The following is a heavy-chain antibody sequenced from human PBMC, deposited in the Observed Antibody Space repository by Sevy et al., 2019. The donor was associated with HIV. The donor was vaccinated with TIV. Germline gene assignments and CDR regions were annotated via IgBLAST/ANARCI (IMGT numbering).Heavy chain of an antibody. V-gene: IGHV3-30*18. CDR1: GFTFSSYG. CDR2: ISYDGSNK. CDR3: AKVIHDSSGYYHLQGGWVPYYYYGMDV. J-gene: IGHJ6*02. D-gene: IGHD3-22*01. Sequence: GGSLRLSCAASGFTFSSYGMHWVRQAPGKGLEWVAVISYDGSNKYYADSVKGRFTISRDNSKNTLYLQMNSLRAEDTAVYYCAKVIHDSSGYYHLQGGWVPYYYYGMDVWGQGTTVTVSS.